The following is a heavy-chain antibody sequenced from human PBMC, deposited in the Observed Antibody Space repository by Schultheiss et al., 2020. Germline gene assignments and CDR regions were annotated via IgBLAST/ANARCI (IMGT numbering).Heavy chain of an antibody. CDR3: AAGYYYDSSGYYY. CDR1: GFTFTSSA. J-gene: IGHJ4*02. V-gene: IGHV1-58*02. CDR2: IVVGSGNT. Sequence: KVSCKASGFTFTSSAMQWVRQARGQRLEWIGWIVVGSGNTNYAQKFQERVTITRDMSTSTAYMELSSLRSEDTAVYYCAAGYYYDSSGYYYWGQGTLVTVSS. D-gene: IGHD3-22*01.